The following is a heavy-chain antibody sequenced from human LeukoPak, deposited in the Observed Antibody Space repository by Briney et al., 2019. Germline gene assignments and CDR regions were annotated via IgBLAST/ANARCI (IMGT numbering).Heavy chain of an antibody. V-gene: IGHV1-18*01. D-gene: IGHD3-10*01. CDR1: GYTFTSYG. Sequence: ASVKVSCKASGYTFTSYGISWVRQAPGQGLEWMGWISAYNGNTNYAQKLQGRVTMTTDTSTSTAYMELRSLRSDDTAMYYCARDVLLWFGELLNDAFDIWGQGTMVTVSS. CDR2: ISAYNGNT. J-gene: IGHJ3*02. CDR3: ARDVLLWFGELLNDAFDI.